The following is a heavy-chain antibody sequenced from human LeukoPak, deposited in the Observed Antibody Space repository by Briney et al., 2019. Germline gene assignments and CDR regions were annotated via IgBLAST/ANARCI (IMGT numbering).Heavy chain of an antibody. J-gene: IGHJ4*02. CDR2: ISAYNGNT. V-gene: IGHV1-18*01. D-gene: IGHD5-18*01. CDR1: GYAFTSYG. CDR3: ARDGLSRYSYGYSDY. Sequence: ASVKVSCKASGYAFTSYGISWVRQAPGQGLECMGWISAYNGNTNYAQKLQGRVTMTTDTSTSTAYMELRSLRSDDTAVYYCARDGLSRYSYGYSDYWGQGALVTVSS.